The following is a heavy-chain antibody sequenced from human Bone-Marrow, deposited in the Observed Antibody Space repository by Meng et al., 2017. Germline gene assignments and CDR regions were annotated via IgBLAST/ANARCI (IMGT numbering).Heavy chain of an antibody. D-gene: IGHD4-11*01. CDR3: ARGPTTMAHDFDY. V-gene: IGHV4-34*01. Sequence: QVHQQQWGAGLLKPSETFPLTCAVYGGSFSGYYWSWIRQPQGKGLEWIGEINHSGSTNYNPSLESRATISVDTSQNNLSLKLSSVTAADSAVYYCARGPTTMAHDFDYWGQGTLVTVSS. J-gene: IGHJ4*02. CDR2: INHSGST. CDR1: GGSFSGYY.